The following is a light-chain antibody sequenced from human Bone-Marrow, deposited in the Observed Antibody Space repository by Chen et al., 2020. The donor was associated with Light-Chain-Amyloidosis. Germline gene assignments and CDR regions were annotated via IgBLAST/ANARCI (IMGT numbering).Light chain of an antibody. CDR2: RDT. Sequence: SYELTQPPSVSVSPGKTARITCSGDDLPTKYAYWYQQKPGQAPVLVIHRDTARPSGISERFSGSSSGTTATLTISGGQAEDEADYHCQSADSSGTYEVICGGGTKLTVL. CDR1: DLPTKY. J-gene: IGLJ2*01. CDR3: QSADSSGTYEVI. V-gene: IGLV3-25*03.